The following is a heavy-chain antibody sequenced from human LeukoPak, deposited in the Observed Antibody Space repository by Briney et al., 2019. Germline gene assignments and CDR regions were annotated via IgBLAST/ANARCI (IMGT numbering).Heavy chain of an antibody. D-gene: IGHD3-22*01. CDR1: GFAFSSYS. V-gene: IGHV3-21*01. CDR3: ARGRHYYDSSGNDY. Sequence: GGSPRLSCAASGFAFSSYSMNWVRQAPGEGLEWVSSISSSSSCIYYADSVKGRFTISRDNAKNSLYLQMNSLRAEDTAVYYCARGRHYYDSSGNDYWGQGTLVTVSS. CDR2: ISSSSSCI. J-gene: IGHJ4*02.